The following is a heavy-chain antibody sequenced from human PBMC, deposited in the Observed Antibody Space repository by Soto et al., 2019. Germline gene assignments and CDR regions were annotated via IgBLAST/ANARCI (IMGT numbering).Heavy chain of an antibody. CDR2: ISSSSSYI. V-gene: IGHV3-21*01. D-gene: IGHD3-3*01. CDR3: ARDYDFWSGYPIDYYYYYGMDV. J-gene: IGHJ6*02. CDR1: GFTFSSYS. Sequence: VGSLRLSCAASGFTFSSYSMNWVRQAPGKGLEWVSSISSSSSYIYYADSVKGRFTISRDNAKNLLYLQMNSLRAEDTAVYYCARDYDFWSGYPIDYYYYYGMDVWGQGTTVTVSS.